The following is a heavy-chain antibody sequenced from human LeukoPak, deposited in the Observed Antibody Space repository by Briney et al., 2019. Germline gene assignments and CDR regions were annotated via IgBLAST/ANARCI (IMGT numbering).Heavy chain of an antibody. CDR2: IYSGGST. J-gene: IGHJ4*02. V-gene: IGHV3-53*01. CDR1: GFTVSSNY. CDR3: AKASWVSNADAVL. Sequence: RGSLRLSCAASGFTVSSNYMSWVRQAPGKGLEWVSVIYSGGSTYYADSVKGRFTLSRDDSRNTVYLHLSNLRVEDTAVYYCAKASWVSNADAVLWGQGTLVTVYS. D-gene: IGHD1-1*01.